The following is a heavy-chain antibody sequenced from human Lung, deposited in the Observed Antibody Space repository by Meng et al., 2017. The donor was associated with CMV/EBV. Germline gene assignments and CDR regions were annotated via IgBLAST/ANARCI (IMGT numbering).Heavy chain of an antibody. CDR3: ARTRGRGGNGPFDS. V-gene: IGHV4-59*01. J-gene: IGHJ4*02. D-gene: IGHD2-15*01. CDR1: GGSISSYY. Sequence: SETLSLTCTVSGGSISSYYWSWIRQPPGKGLEWIGYIYYSGSTNYNPSLKSRVTISVDTSKNQFSLKLSSVTAADTAVYYCARTRGRGGNGPFDSWGQGTLVXVSS. CDR2: IYYSGST.